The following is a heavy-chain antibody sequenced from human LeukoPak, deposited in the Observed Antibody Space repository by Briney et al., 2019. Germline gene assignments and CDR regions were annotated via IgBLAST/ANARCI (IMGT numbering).Heavy chain of an antibody. CDR2: IGGST. V-gene: IGHV3-23*01. J-gene: IGHJ6*02. Sequence: GGSLRLSCAASGFTFSSFAMNWVRRAPGKGLEWVSAIGGSTYYADSVKGRFTISRDNSKNTLFLQMNSLRADDTAVYYCAKGRDGSGSSYYYYGMDVWGQGTTVTVSS. D-gene: IGHD3-10*01. CDR1: GFTFSSFA. CDR3: AKGRDGSGSSYYYYGMDV.